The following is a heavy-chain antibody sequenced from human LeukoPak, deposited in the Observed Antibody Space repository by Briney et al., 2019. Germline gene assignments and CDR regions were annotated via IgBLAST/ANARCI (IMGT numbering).Heavy chain of an antibody. CDR2: IIPIFGTA. CDR1: GGTLSSYA. D-gene: IGHD5-18*01. CDR3: AENSYGYFFGFDY. J-gene: IGHJ4*02. V-gene: IGHV1-69*05. Sequence: ASVKVSCKASGGTLSSYAISWVRQAPGQGLEWMGGIIPIFGTANYAQKFQGRVTITTDESTSTAYMELSSLRSEDTAVYYCAENSYGYFFGFDYWGQGTLVTVSS.